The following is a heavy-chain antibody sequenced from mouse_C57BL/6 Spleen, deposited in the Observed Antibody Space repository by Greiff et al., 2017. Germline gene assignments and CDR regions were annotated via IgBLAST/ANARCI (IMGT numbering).Heavy chain of an antibody. V-gene: IGHV1-69*01. D-gene: IGHD2-1*01. J-gene: IGHJ3*01. Sequence: QVQLQQPGAELVMPGASVKLSCKASGYTFTSYWMHWVKQRPGQGLEWSGEIDPSDSYTNYNQKFKGKSTLTVDKSSSTAYMQLSSLTSEDSAVYYCARGDYGNLFAYWGQGTLVTVSA. CDR2: IDPSDSYT. CDR1: GYTFTSYW. CDR3: ARGDYGNLFAY.